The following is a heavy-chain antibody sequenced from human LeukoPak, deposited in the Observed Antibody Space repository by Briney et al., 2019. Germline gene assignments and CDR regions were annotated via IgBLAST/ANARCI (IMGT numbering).Heavy chain of an antibody. CDR2: ISGGST. CDR1: GFTVSSNE. CDR3: AKLFQLDY. V-gene: IGHV3-38-3*01. J-gene: IGHJ4*02. Sequence: GGSLRLSCAASGFTVSSNEMSWVRQAPGKGLEWVSSISGGSTYYADSRKGRFTISRDNSKNTLHLQMNSLRAEDTAVYYCAKLFQLDYWGQGTLVTVSS.